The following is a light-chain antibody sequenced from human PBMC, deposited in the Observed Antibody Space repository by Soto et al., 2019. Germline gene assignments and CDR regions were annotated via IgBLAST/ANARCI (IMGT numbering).Light chain of an antibody. V-gene: IGLV2-11*01. J-gene: IGLJ1*01. Sequence: QSVLAQPRSVSGSPGQSVTISCTGTSSDVGGYNYVSWYQQHPGKAPKLMIYDVTKRPSGVPVRFSGSKSGNTASLTISGLQAEDEADYYCCSYAGSYTLXVFGTGNKVTVL. CDR3: CSYAGSYTLXV. CDR1: SSDVGGYNY. CDR2: DVT.